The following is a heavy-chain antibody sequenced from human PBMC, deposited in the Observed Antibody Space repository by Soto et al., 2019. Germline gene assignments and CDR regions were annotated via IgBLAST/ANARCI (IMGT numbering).Heavy chain of an antibody. V-gene: IGHV4-59*01. CDR1: GGSISGYH. Sequence: SETLSLTCSISGGSISGYHWNWIRQTPGKGVEWIGYFHNSGNPKYSSSLKSRVTISKDTSKSQVVLTMTNMDPVDTATYYCARTAVGGSGSYHFDYWGQGTLVTVSS. CDR3: ARTAVGGSGSYHFDY. J-gene: IGHJ4*02. CDR2: FHNSGNP. D-gene: IGHD3-10*01.